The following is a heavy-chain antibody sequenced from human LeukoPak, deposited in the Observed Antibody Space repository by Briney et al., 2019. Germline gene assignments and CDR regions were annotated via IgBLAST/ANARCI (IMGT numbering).Heavy chain of an antibody. CDR3: ARDNGDALDI. Sequence: PSETLSLTCTVSGGSISNYYWSWIRQPPGKGLEWIGYIYYSGSTNYNPSLKSRVTISVDMSKNQFSLKLNSVTAADTAVYYCARDNGDALDIWGQGTMVTVSS. CDR2: IYYSGST. CDR1: GGSISNYY. V-gene: IGHV4-59*01. J-gene: IGHJ3*02.